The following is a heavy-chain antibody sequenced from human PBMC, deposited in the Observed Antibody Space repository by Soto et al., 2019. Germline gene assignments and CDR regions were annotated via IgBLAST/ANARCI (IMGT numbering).Heavy chain of an antibody. V-gene: IGHV1-18*01. CDR3: ARGRITDLGTFDY. CDR2: SSPYNGNT. J-gene: IGHJ4*02. CDR1: GYTFINYA. D-gene: IGHD1-20*01. Sequence: QVQLVQSGAEMKKPGASVKVSCKASGYTFINYAISWLRQAPGQGLEWMGWSSPYNGNTNYAHTFQGRVTMTADTSASSGYMELRSLRSDDTAVYFCARGRITDLGTFDYWGQGTLVTVSS.